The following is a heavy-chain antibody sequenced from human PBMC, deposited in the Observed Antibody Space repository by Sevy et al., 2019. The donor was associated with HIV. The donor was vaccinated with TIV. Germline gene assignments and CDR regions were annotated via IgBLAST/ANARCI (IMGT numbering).Heavy chain of an antibody. J-gene: IGHJ4*02. CDR3: AKDWALDIVIVPSAMPAN. V-gene: IGHV3-30*18. CDR1: GFSFTTYG. D-gene: IGHD2-2*01. Sequence: GGSLRLSCAASGFSFTTYGMHWVRQAPGKGVEWVAVISYDGSKRYYSDSVKGRFTISRDNSKNTVYLQMNSLRAEDTAVYYCAKDWALDIVIVPSAMPANWGQGTLVTVSS. CDR2: ISYDGSKR.